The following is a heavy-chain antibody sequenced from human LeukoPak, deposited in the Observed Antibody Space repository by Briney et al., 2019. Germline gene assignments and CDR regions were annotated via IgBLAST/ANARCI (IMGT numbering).Heavy chain of an antibody. CDR3: ARGLSYDFWSGYPGGFDP. Sequence: GGSLRLSCAASGFTFSSYWMSWVRQAPGKGLEWVANIKQDGSEKYYVDSVKGRFTISRDNAKNSLYLQMNSLRAEDTAVYYCARGLSYDFWSGYPGGFDPWGQGTLVTVSS. V-gene: IGHV3-7*01. CDR1: GFTFSSYW. J-gene: IGHJ5*02. CDR2: IKQDGSEK. D-gene: IGHD3-3*01.